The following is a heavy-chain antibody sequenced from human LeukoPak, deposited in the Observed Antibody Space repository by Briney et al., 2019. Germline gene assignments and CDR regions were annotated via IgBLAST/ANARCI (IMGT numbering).Heavy chain of an antibody. Sequence: PGGSLRLSCAASGFTFSSYAMSWVRQAPGKGLEWVANIKQDGSEKYYVDSVKGRFTISRDNAKNSLYLQMNGLRAEDTAVYYCASNGGFGELLYLLPHWGRGTLVTVSS. CDR2: IKQDGSEK. CDR3: ASNGGFGELLYLLPH. CDR1: GFTFSSYA. V-gene: IGHV3-7*01. D-gene: IGHD3-10*01. J-gene: IGHJ4*02.